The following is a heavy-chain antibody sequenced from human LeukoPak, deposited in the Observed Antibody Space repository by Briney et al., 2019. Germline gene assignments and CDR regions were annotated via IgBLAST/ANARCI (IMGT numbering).Heavy chain of an antibody. CDR1: GGSISSYY. CDR2: INHSGST. CDR3: ARSSGWYLFYFDY. V-gene: IGHV4-34*01. J-gene: IGHJ4*02. D-gene: IGHD6-19*01. Sequence: PSETLSLTCTVSGGSISSYYWSWIRQPPGKGLEWIGEINHSGSTNYNPSLKSRVTISVDTSKNQFSLKLSSVTAADTAVYYCARSSGWYLFYFDYWGQGTLVTVSS.